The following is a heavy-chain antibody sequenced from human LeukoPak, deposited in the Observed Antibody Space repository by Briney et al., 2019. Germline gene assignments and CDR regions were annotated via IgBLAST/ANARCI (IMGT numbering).Heavy chain of an antibody. D-gene: IGHD6-19*01. Sequence: SETLSLTCTVSGGSISSYYWSWIRQPPGKGLEWIGYIYYSGSTNYNPSLKSRVTISVDTSKNQFSLKLSSVTAADTAVYYCARDSSGPDTFDIWGQGTMVTVSS. J-gene: IGHJ3*02. CDR3: ARDSSGPDTFDI. V-gene: IGHV4-59*01. CDR2: IYYSGST. CDR1: GGSISSYY.